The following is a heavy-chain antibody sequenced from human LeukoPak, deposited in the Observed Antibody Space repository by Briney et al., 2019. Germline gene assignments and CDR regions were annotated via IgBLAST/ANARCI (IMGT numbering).Heavy chain of an antibody. CDR3: AKDKYGGNSGGAFDI. V-gene: IGHV3-9*01. CDR1: GFTFDDYA. CDR2: ISWNSGSI. D-gene: IGHD4-23*01. Sequence: PGRSLRLSCAASGFTFDDYAMHWVRQAPGKGLEWVSGISWNSGSIGYADSVKGRFTISRDNAKNSLYLQMNSLRAEDTALYYCAKDKYGGNSGGAFDIWGQGTMVTVSS. J-gene: IGHJ3*02.